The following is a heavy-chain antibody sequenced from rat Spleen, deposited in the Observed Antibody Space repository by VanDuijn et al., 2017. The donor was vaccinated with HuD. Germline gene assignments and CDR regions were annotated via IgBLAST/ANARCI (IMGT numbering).Heavy chain of an antibody. Sequence: EVQLVESGGGLVQPGNSLKLSCAASGFTFSDYAMAWVRQSPKKGLEWVATITNTGDITYYPDSVKGRFTISRDNAKSTLYLQMNSLRSEDTATYYCTRVGDSRGFAYWGQGTLVTVSS. J-gene: IGHJ3*01. CDR3: TRVGDSRGFAY. CDR2: ITNTGDIT. D-gene: IGHD1-1*01. CDR1: GFTFSDYA. V-gene: IGHV5-17*01.